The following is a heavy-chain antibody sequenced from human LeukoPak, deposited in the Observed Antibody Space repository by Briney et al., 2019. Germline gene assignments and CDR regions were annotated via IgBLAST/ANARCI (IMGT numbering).Heavy chain of an antibody. CDR1: GGSISSGGYY. V-gene: IGHV4-31*03. CDR3: AGSEITFGGVIVS. J-gene: IGHJ5*02. Sequence: PSETLSLTCTVSGGSISSGGYYWSWIRQHPGKGLEWIGYIYYSGSTYYNPSLKSRVTISVDTSKNQFSLKLSSVTAADTAVYYCAGSEITFGGVIVSWGQGTLVTVSS. D-gene: IGHD3-16*02. CDR2: IYYSGST.